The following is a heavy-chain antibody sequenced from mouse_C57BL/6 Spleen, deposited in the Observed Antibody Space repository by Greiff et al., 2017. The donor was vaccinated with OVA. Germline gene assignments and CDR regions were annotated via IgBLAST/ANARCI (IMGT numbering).Heavy chain of an antibody. CDR2: INPSNGGT. CDR3: ASNEQGAMDY. V-gene: IGHV1-53*01. J-gene: IGHJ4*01. CDR1: GYTFTSYW. Sequence: QVHVKQPGTELVKPGASVKLSCKASGYTFTSYWMHWVKQRPGQGLEWIGNINPSNGGTNYNEKFKGKATLTVDKSSSTAYMQLSSLTSEDSAVYYCASNEQGAMDYWGQGTSVTVSS.